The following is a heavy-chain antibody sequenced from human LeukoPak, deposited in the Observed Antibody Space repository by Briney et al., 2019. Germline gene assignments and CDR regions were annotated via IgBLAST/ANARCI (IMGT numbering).Heavy chain of an antibody. D-gene: IGHD6-19*01. CDR2: ISWNSGSI. CDR1: GFTFDDYA. J-gene: IGHJ4*02. V-gene: IGHV3-9*01. Sequence: GGSLRLSCAASGFTFDDYAMHWVRQAPGKGLEWVSGISWNSGSIGYADSVKGRFTISRDNAKNSLYLQMNSLRAEDTALYYCAKGNNSKKQWLEDYFDYWGQGTLVTVSS. CDR3: AKGNNSKKQWLEDYFDY.